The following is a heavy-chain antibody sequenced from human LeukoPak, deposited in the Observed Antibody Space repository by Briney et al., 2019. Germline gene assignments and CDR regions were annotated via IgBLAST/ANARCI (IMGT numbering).Heavy chain of an antibody. Sequence: SETLSLTCAVYGGSFSGYYWSWIRQPPGKGLEWIGEINHSVSTNYNPSLKSRVTISVDTSKNQFSLKLSSVTAADTAVYYCASILTGSAYGMDVWGQGTTVTVSS. D-gene: IGHD3-9*01. J-gene: IGHJ6*02. CDR3: ASILTGSAYGMDV. V-gene: IGHV4-34*01. CDR1: GGSFSGYY. CDR2: INHSVST.